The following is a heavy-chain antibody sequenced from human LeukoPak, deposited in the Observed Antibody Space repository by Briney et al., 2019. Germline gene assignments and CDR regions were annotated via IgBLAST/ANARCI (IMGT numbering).Heavy chain of an antibody. CDR2: INPSGGRT. Sequence: ASAKVSCKASGYTFTTYYIHWVRQAPGQGLEWMGVINPSGGRTSYAQKFQGRVTMTRDTSTSTVYMELSSLRSEDTAVYYCASKESSGWYEEAWGQGTLVTVSS. V-gene: IGHV1-46*01. CDR1: GYTFTTYY. CDR3: ASKESSGWYEEA. D-gene: IGHD6-19*01. J-gene: IGHJ5*02.